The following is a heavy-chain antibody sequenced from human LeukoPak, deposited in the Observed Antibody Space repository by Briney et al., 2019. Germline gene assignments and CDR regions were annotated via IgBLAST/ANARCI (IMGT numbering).Heavy chain of an antibody. J-gene: IGHJ6*03. Sequence: SETLSLTCTVSGGSISSSSYYWGWIRQPPGKGLEWIGSIYYSGSTYYNPSLKSRVTISVDTSKNQFSLQLSSVTAADTALYYCARGLGPTNWHYYMDVWGKGTTVTVSS. CDR2: IYYSGST. CDR1: GGSISSSSYY. CDR3: ARGLGPTNWHYYMDV. D-gene: IGHD3/OR15-3a*01. V-gene: IGHV4-39*07.